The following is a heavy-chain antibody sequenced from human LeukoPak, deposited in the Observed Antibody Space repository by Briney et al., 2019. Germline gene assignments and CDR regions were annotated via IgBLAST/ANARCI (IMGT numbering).Heavy chain of an antibody. J-gene: IGHJ4*02. D-gene: IGHD2-15*01. Sequence: GGSLRLSCAASGFTFSSYAMSWVRQAPGKGLEWVSAISGSGGSTYYADSVKGRFTISRDNSKNTLYLQMNRLRAEDTAVYYCAKGDIVYYDYYFDYWGQGTLVTVSS. CDR1: GFTFSSYA. CDR3: AKGDIVYYDYYFDY. V-gene: IGHV3-23*01. CDR2: ISGSGGST.